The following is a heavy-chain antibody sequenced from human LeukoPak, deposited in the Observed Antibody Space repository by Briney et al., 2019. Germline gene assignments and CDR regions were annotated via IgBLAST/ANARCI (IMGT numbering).Heavy chain of an antibody. CDR3: AKDRSFGYSSGWYSV. CDR2: ISGSGGST. V-gene: IGHV3-23*01. CDR1: GFTFSSYA. D-gene: IGHD6-19*01. J-gene: IGHJ4*02. Sequence: GGSLRLSCAASGFTFSSYAMSWVRQAPGKGLEWVSAISGSGGSTYYADSVKGRFTISRDNSKNTLYLQMDSLRAEDTAVYYCAKDRSFGYSSGWYSVWGQGTLVTVSS.